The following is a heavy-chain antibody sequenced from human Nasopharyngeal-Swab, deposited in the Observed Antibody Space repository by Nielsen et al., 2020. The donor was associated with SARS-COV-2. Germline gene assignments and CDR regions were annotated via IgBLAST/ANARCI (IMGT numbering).Heavy chain of an antibody. CDR3: TRVDVHDAFDM. CDR2: INSDGSRT. Sequence: GESLKISCAASGFTLTNYWIHWVRQNPGKGLLWVSRINSDGSRTSYADSVKGRFTISRDNAKNTVYLQMNRLRVDDTAVFYCTRVDVHDAFDMWGQGTMVTVSS. CDR1: GFTLTNYW. V-gene: IGHV3-74*01. J-gene: IGHJ3*02. D-gene: IGHD3-16*01.